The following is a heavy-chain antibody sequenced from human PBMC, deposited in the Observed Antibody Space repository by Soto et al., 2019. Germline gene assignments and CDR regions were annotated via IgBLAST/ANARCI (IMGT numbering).Heavy chain of an antibody. V-gene: IGHV3-33*01. J-gene: IGHJ3*02. CDR3: ARDATFGTKGGSFDI. D-gene: IGHD3-16*01. CDR2: MWYDGTNK. CDR1: GFTFRIYS. Sequence: LRLSCAASGFTFRIYSMHWVRQSPGKGLEWVAVMWYDGTNKYYGESVKGRFTISRDNSENTLYLQMNSLRVEDTAVYYCARDATFGTKGGSFDIWGHGTLVTVSS.